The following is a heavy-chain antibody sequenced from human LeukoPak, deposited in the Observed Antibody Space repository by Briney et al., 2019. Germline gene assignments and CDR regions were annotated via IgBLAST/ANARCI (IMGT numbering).Heavy chain of an antibody. Sequence: QPGGSLRLSCAASGFTFSSYGMHWVRQAPGKGLEWVAVISYDGSNKYYADSVKGRFTIFRDNSKNTLYLQMNSLRAEDTAVYYCATSRDFDLWGRGTLVTVSS. V-gene: IGHV3-30*03. CDR2: ISYDGSNK. CDR1: GFTFSSYG. CDR3: ATSRDFDL. J-gene: IGHJ2*01.